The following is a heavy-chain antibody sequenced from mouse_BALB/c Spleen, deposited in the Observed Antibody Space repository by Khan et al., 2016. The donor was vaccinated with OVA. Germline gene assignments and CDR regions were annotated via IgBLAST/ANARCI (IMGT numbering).Heavy chain of an antibody. J-gene: IGHJ3*01. CDR2: IYPGSDNT. CDR3: ARSGLGSFAY. Sequence: QVQLQQSGAELARPGASVKLSCKATGYTFTDFYINWVKQRTGQGLEGIGDIYPGSDNTYYNEKFKGKATLTADKSSSTAFMQLSSLTSEDSAVYFCARSGLGSFAYWGQGTLVTVSA. CDR1: GYTFTDFY. D-gene: IGHD2-2*01. V-gene: IGHV1-77*01.